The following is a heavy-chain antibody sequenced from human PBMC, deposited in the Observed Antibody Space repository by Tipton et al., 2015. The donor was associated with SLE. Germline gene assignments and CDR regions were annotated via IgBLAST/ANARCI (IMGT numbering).Heavy chain of an antibody. CDR3: ARDPSGYYSSSAYL. J-gene: IGHJ5*02. CDR2: FYPSGTT. D-gene: IGHD3-22*01. V-gene: IGHV4-4*07. Sequence: TLSLTCTVSGDSISNYYWSWIRQSAGKGLEWMGRFYPSGTTSYNPSFKSRVTRSADTSKNQFSLKLNSVTAADTAVYYCARDPSGYYSSSAYLWGLGTLVTVSS. CDR1: GDSISNYY.